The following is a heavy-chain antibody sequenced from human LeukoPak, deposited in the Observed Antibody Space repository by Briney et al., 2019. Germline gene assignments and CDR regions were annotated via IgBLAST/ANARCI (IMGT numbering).Heavy chain of an antibody. J-gene: IGHJ6*03. CDR2: MNPNSGNT. D-gene: IGHD3-3*01. CDR1: GGTFISYA. CDR3: AREEWHQDYYYYYMDV. V-gene: IGHV1-8*02. Sequence: ASVKVSCKASGGTFISYAISWVRQAPGQGLEWMGWMNPNSGNTGYAQKFQGRVTMTRNTSISTAYMELSSLRSEDTAVYYCAREEWHQDYYYYYMDVWGKGTTVTVSS.